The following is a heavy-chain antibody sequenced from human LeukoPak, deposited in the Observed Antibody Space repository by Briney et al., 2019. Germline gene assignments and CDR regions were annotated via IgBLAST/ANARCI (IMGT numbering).Heavy chain of an antibody. CDR1: GGSISSSSYY. V-gene: IGHV4-39*07. CDR3: ARGGRYSSGGYFDY. J-gene: IGHJ4*02. Sequence: SETLSLTCTVSGGSISSSSYYWGWTRQPPGKGLEWIGSIYYSGSTYYNPSLKSRVTISVDTSKNQFSLKLSSVTAADTAVYYCARGGRYSSGGYFDYWGQGTPVTVSS. D-gene: IGHD6-25*01. CDR2: IYYSGST.